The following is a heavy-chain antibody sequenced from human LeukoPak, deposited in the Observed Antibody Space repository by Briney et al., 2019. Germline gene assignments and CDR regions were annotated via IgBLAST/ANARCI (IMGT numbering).Heavy chain of an antibody. Sequence: GGSLRLSCAASGFTFDDYAMHWVRHAPGKGLEWVSGISWNSGSIGYADSVKGRFTISRDNAKNSLYLQMNSLRAEDTAVYYCAKDQAAAGTDASMDVWGQGTTVIVSS. CDR1: GFTFDDYA. CDR2: ISWNSGSI. V-gene: IGHV3-9*01. CDR3: AKDQAAAGTDASMDV. J-gene: IGHJ6*02. D-gene: IGHD6-13*01.